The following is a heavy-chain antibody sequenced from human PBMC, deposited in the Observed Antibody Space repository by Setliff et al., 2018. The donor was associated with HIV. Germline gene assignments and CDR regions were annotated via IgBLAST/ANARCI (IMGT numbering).Heavy chain of an antibody. CDR2: INPSGGST. Sequence: ASVKVSCKASGYTFTRDYMHWVRQAPGQGLEWMGIINPSGGSTRYAQKFQGRVTMTRDTSISTAYMELSRLRSDDTAVYYCARDGKTYYNFWSGHDYFHFWGQGPRVTVSS. CDR3: ARDGKTYYNFWSGHDYFHF. J-gene: IGHJ4*02. V-gene: IGHV1-46*01. CDR1: GYTFTRDY. D-gene: IGHD3-3*01.